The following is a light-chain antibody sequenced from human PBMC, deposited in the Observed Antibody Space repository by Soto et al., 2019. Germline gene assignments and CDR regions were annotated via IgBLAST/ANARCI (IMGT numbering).Light chain of an antibody. J-gene: IGLJ2*01. Sequence: SYELTQPPSVSEAPGKTARITCGGNNIGSKSVHWYQQKPGQAPVLVIYYDSDRPSGIPERFSGSNSGNTATLTISRVEAGDEADYYCQVWDSSSDHRDVVFGGGTKLTVL. CDR2: YDS. V-gene: IGLV3-21*04. CDR1: NIGSKS. CDR3: QVWDSSSDHRDVV.